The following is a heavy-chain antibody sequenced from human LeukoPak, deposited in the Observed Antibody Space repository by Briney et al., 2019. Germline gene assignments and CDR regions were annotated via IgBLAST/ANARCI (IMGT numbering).Heavy chain of an antibody. J-gene: IGHJ4*02. CDR3: ARGPLGWSDY. CDR1: GFSVSNYN. Sequence: GGSLRLSCAASGFSVSNYNMNWVRQARGKGLEWVSFISETGTAIYYAESVKGRFTISRDMARNSVYLQMNSLRDEDTAMYYCARGPLGWSDYWGQGLLVTVSS. D-gene: IGHD1-26*01. V-gene: IGHV3-48*02. CDR2: ISETGTAI.